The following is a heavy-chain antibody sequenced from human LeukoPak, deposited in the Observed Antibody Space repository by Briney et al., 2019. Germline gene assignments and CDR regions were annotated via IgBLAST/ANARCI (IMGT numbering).Heavy chain of an antibody. V-gene: IGHV4-34*01. D-gene: IGHD6-13*01. CDR3: ARLVSYSSSWAVLDY. J-gene: IGHJ4*02. Sequence: PSETLSLTCAVYGGSFSGYYWSWIRQPPGKGLEWIGEINHSGSTNYNPSLKSRVTISVDTSKNQFSLKLSSVTAADTAVYYCARLVSYSSSWAVLDYWGQGTLVTVSS. CDR2: INHSGST. CDR1: GGSFSGYY.